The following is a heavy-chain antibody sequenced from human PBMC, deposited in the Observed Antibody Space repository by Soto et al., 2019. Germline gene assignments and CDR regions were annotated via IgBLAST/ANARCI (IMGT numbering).Heavy chain of an antibody. Sequence: QVQLVESGGGVVQPGRSLRLYCAASGFTFSSYGMHWVRQAPGKGLEWVAVIWYDGSNKYYADSVKGRFTISRDNSKNTLYLQMNSLRAEDTAVYYCARERGLWFGESSDAFDFWGQGTMVTVSS. CDR2: IWYDGSNK. J-gene: IGHJ3*01. CDR1: GFTFSSYG. D-gene: IGHD3-10*01. V-gene: IGHV3-33*01. CDR3: ARERGLWFGESSDAFDF.